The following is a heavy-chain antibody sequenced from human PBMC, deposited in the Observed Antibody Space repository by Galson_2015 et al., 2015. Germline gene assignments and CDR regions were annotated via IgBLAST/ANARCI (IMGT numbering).Heavy chain of an antibody. V-gene: IGHV3-15*01. D-gene: IGHD3-3*01. CDR2: IKSKTDGGTK. J-gene: IGHJ2*01. CDR1: GFTFSNDW. Sequence: SLRLSCAASGFTFSNDWMSWVRQAPGKGLEWVGRIKSKTDGGTKDYAAHVEGRFTISRDDSKNTLYLQMNSLKTEDTAVYYCTTDIPIFGVFPPRFFDLWGRGTLVTVSS. CDR3: TTDIPIFGVFPPRFFDL.